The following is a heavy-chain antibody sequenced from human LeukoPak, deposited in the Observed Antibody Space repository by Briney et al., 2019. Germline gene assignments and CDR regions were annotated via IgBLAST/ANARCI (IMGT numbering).Heavy chain of an antibody. D-gene: IGHD3-22*01. CDR2: IYHSGST. V-gene: IGHV4-4*02. CDR3: ARQFSASYYYDSSV. Sequence: PSETLSLTCAVSGGSISSSNWWSWVRQPPGKGLEWIGEIYHSGSTNYNPSLKSRVTISVDKSKNQFSLKLSSVTAADTAVYYCARQFSASYYYDSSVWGQGTLVTVSS. CDR1: GGSISSSNW. J-gene: IGHJ4*02.